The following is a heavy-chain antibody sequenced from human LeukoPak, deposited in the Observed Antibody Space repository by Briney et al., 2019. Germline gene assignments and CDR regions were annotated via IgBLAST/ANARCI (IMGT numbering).Heavy chain of an antibody. J-gene: IGHJ3*01. CDR2: IKKDGSEE. D-gene: IGHD1-14*01. CDR1: GFTLKSDL. V-gene: IGHV3-7*01. Sequence: GGSLRLSCAASGFTLKSDLMSWVRQAPGRGLEWVANIKKDGSEENYLDSVKGRFTVSRDNAKNSLYLQMNSLRGEDTAVYYCARSNPNRNALDLWGQGTMVTISS. CDR3: ARSNPNRNALDL.